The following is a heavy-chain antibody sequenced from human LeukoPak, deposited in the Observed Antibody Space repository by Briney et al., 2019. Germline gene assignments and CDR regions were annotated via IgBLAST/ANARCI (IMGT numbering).Heavy chain of an antibody. J-gene: IGHJ4*02. Sequence: PGRSLRLSCAASGFTFSSYAISWVRQAPGQGLEWMGGIIPIFGTANYAQKFQGRVTITADESTSTAYMELSSLRSEDTAVYYCARVGGYDYVWGSYRDQDFDYWGQGTLVTVSS. CDR1: GFTFSSYA. CDR2: IIPIFGTA. V-gene: IGHV1-69*01. D-gene: IGHD3-16*02. CDR3: ARVGGYDYVWGSYRDQDFDY.